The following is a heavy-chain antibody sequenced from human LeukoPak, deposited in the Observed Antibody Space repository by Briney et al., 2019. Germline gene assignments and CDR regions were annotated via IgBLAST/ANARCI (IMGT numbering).Heavy chain of an antibody. Sequence: PVGSLRLSCAASGFTFSSYSMNWVRQAPGKGLESVSSISSSSSYIYYADSVKGRFTISRDNAKNSLYLQMNSLRAEDTAVYYCAGPMDTVTTSPLDYWGQGTLVTVSS. V-gene: IGHV3-21*01. CDR3: AGPMDTVTTSPLDY. J-gene: IGHJ4*02. CDR2: ISSSSSYI. D-gene: IGHD4-11*01. CDR1: GFTFSSYS.